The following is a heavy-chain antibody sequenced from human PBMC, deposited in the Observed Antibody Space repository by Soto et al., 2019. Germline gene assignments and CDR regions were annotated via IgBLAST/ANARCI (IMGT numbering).Heavy chain of an antibody. CDR3: ARLGRSGWYPYYFDY. J-gene: IGHJ4*02. Sequence: SETLSLTCAVHGGSFSGYYWSWIRKPPGKGLEWIGEINHSGSTNYNPSLKSRVTISVDTSKNQFSLKLSSVTAADTAVYYCARLGRSGWYPYYFDYWGQGTLVTVSS. D-gene: IGHD6-19*01. CDR2: INHSGST. V-gene: IGHV4-34*01. CDR1: GGSFSGYY.